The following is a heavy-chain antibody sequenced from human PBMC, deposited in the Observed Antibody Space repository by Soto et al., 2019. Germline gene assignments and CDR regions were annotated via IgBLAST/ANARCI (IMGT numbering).Heavy chain of an antibody. CDR3: ARSQVLDY. J-gene: IGHJ4*02. CDR2: INPNSGGT. V-gene: IGHV1-2*02. Sequence: ASVNVSCKSFGYTFTGYYIHWVRQAPGQGLEWMGWINPNSGGTNYAQKFQGRVTMTRDTSIGTAYMELSRLRSDDTAVYYCARSQVLDYWGQGTLVTVS. CDR1: GYTFTGYY.